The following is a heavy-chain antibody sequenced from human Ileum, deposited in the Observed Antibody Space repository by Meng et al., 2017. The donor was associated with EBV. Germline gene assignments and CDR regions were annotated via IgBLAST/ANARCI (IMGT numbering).Heavy chain of an antibody. V-gene: IGHV4-28*01. D-gene: IGHD3-22*01. Sequence: VRLQGSGPGLVKPSDPLSLTCAVPGYSQSSTNWWGWIRQPPGKGLEWIGYIYYSGSTSYNPSLKSRVTMSVDTSKNQFSLNLNSVTAVDTAVYYCARNVPGTSAYYDWGQGTLVTVSS. J-gene: IGHJ4*02. CDR1: GYSQSSTNW. CDR3: ARNVPGTSAYYD. CDR2: IYYSGST.